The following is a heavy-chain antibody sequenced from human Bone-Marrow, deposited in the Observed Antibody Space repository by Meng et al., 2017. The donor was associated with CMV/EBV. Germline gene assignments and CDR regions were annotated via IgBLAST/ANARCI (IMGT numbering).Heavy chain of an antibody. V-gene: IGHV3-49*04. CDR3: TRWHSGSNFDL. D-gene: IGHD1-26*01. Sequence: GESLKISCTASGFTFGDYAMSWVRQAPGKGLEWVGFIRRKPYGGTTEYAASVKGRFAISRDDSKSIAYLQMNSLKIEDTAVYYCTRWHSGSNFDLWGPGTLVTVSS. J-gene: IGHJ4*02. CDR1: GFTFGDYA. CDR2: IRRKPYGGTT.